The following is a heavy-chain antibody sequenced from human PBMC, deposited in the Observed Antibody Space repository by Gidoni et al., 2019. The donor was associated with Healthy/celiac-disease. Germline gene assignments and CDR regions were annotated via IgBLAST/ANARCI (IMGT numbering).Heavy chain of an antibody. D-gene: IGHD3-3*01. CDR3: TTGITIFGVVYYYYGMDV. CDR2: IKSKTDGGTT. V-gene: IGHV3-15*07. CDR1: GFTFSNAW. Sequence: EVQLVESGGGLVKPGGSLRLTCAASGFTFSNAWMNWVRPAPGKGLEWVGRIKSKTDGGTTDYAAPVKGRFTISRDDSKNTLYLQMNSLKTEDTAVYYCTTGITIFGVVYYYYGMDVWGQGTTVTVSS. J-gene: IGHJ6*02.